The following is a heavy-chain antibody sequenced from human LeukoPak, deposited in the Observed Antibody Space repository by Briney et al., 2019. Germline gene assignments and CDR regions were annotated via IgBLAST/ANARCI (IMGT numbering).Heavy chain of an antibody. CDR1: GFTFSSYG. CDR2: ISYDGSNK. CDR3: ARVARGPYYFDY. V-gene: IGHV3-30*03. D-gene: IGHD3-10*01. Sequence: GGSLRLSCAASGFTFSSYGMHWVRQAPGKGLEWVAVISYDGSNKYYADSVKGRFTISRDNSKNTLYLQMNSLRAEDTAVYYCARVARGPYYFDYWGQGTLVTVSS. J-gene: IGHJ4*02.